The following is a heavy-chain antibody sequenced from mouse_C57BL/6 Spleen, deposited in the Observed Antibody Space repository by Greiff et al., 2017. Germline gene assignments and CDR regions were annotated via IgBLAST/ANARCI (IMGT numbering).Heavy chain of an antibody. CDR1: GYTFTSYW. Sequence: QVQLQQPGAELVKPGASVKLSCKASGYTFTSYWMQWVKQRPGQGLEWIGQIHPSGGSTNYNQKFKGKATMTVDTSSSTAYMQLSSLTSEDSAVYYCAREYYGSSCCLAYWGQGTLVTVSA. J-gene: IGHJ3*01. CDR2: IHPSGGST. CDR3: AREYYGSSCCLAY. V-gene: IGHV1-50*01. D-gene: IGHD1-1*01.